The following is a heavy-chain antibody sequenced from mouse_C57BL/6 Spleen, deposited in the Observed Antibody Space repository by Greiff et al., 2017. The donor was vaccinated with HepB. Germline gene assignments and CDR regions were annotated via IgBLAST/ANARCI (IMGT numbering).Heavy chain of an antibody. Sequence: VQLQQSGAELVRPGASVTLSCKASGYTFTDYEMHWVKQTPVHGLEWIGAIDPETGGTAYNQKFKGKAILTADKSSSTAYMELRSLTSEDSAVYYCTRSPVMVTTGYYLDYWGQGTTLTVSS. CDR3: TRSPVMVTTGYYLDY. J-gene: IGHJ2*01. CDR2: IDPETGGT. V-gene: IGHV1-15*01. D-gene: IGHD2-2*01. CDR1: GYTFTDYE.